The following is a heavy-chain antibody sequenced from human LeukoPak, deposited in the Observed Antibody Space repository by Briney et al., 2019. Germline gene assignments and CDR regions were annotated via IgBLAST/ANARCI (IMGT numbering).Heavy chain of an antibody. CDR3: AGGRIGGYSSGWFDY. CDR1: GGSISSYY. Sequence: SETLSLTCTVSGGSISSYYWSWIRQPPGKGLEWFGYIYYSGSTNYNPSLKSRVTISVDASKNQFSLKLSSLTAADTAVYYCAGGRIGGYSSGWFDYWGQGTLVTVSS. CDR2: IYYSGST. J-gene: IGHJ4*02. D-gene: IGHD6-19*01. V-gene: IGHV4-59*01.